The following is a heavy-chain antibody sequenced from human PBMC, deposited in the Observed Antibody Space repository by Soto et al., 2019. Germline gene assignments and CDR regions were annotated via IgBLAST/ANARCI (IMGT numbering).Heavy chain of an antibody. CDR2: INPNGGST. J-gene: IGHJ3*02. CDR3: ARDPVPSGAGPVRSPAEI. CDR1: GYTFTTYY. Sequence: QVRLVQSGAEVKKPGASVTISCRASGYTFTTYYLHWVRQAPGQGLEWMGMINPNGGSTTYSQHLQGSITMTRNTSANIVCTELSGLRYEDTAVYFCARDPVPSGAGPVRSPAEIWGQGTLVTISS. V-gene: IGHV1-46*04. D-gene: IGHD1-1*01.